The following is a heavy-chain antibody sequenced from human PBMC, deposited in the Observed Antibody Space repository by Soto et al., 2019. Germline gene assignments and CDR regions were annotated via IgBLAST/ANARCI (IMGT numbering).Heavy chain of an antibody. CDR1: GFTFSSYS. Sequence: GGSLRLSCAASGFTFSSYSMSWVRQAPGKGLEWVSYISSTSNTIYYADSVKGRFTISRDNAKNTLYLQMNSLKTEDTAVYYSTTATMVRGVIITTYYFDYWGQGTLVTVSS. J-gene: IGHJ4*02. CDR2: ISSTSNTI. CDR3: TTATMVRGVIITTYYFDY. D-gene: IGHD3-10*01. V-gene: IGHV3-48*01.